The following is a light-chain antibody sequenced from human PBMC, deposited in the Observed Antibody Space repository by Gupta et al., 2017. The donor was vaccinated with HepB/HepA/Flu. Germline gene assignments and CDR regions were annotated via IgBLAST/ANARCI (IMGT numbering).Light chain of an antibody. V-gene: IGKV1-39*01. CDR2: SAS. CDR1: QTINTC. Sequence: DIRMTQSASSLSAFVGDRVTCSCRASQTINTCLNWYQEKAGRAPKLVMYSASSLQSGVPSRFSGSGSRTDFTLTISSLQPEDFATYYCQQSYITPLTFGGGTKVEI. CDR3: QQSYITPLT. J-gene: IGKJ4*01.